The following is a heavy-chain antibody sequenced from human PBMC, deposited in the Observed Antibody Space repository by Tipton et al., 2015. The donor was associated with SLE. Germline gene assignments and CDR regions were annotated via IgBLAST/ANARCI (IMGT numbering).Heavy chain of an antibody. CDR3: ARFRAITMVRGVISWHFDL. CDR2: IYYSGST. V-gene: IGHV4-59*01. D-gene: IGHD3-10*01. CDR1: GGSISSYY. J-gene: IGHJ2*01. Sequence: TLSLTCTVSGGSISSYYWSWIRQPPGKGLEWIGYIYYSGSTNYNPSLKSRVTISVDASKNQFSLKLSSVTAADTAVYYCARFRAITMVRGVISWHFDLWGRGTLVTVSS.